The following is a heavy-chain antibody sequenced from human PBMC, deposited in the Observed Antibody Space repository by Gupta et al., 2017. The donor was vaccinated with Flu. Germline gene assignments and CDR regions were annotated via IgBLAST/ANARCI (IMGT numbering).Heavy chain of an antibody. CDR2: IKPDVGEK. V-gene: IGHV3-7*01. D-gene: IGHD2-21*01. CDR3: ARVSISVDSYGMDF. CDR1: GFTLRSDW. J-gene: IGHJ6*02. Sequence: EVQLVDSGGGLVQPGGSLRLSCVAAGFTLRSDWMSWVRQTPAKGLEWVANIKPDVGEKYYVDSVKGRFTISRDNAENSLYLEMNSLRAEDTAVYYCARVSISVDSYGMDFWGQGTTVTVSS.